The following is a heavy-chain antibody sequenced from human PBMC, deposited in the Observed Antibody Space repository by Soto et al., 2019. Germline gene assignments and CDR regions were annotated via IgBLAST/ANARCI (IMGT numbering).Heavy chain of an antibody. CDR3: ASLLGYCTNGVCHAPDY. Sequence: SETLSLTCTVSGGSISGSSYYWGWIRQPPGKGLEWIGSIYYSGSTYYNPSLKSRVTISVDTSKNQFSLKLSSVTAADTAVYYCASLLGYCTNGVCHAPDYWGQGALVTVSS. V-gene: IGHV4-39*01. D-gene: IGHD2-8*01. CDR2: IYYSGST. CDR1: GGSISGSSYY. J-gene: IGHJ4*02.